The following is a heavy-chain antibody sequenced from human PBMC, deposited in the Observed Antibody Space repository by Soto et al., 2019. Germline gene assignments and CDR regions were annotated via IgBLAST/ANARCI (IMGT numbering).Heavy chain of an antibody. D-gene: IGHD2-15*01. Sequence: QVQLVESGGGVVQPGRSLRLSCAASGFTFSSYAMHWVRQAPGKGLEWVAVISYDGSNKYYADSVKGRFTISRDNSKNTLYLQMNSLRAEDTAVYYCARIGGGGYWGQRTLVTVSS. CDR2: ISYDGSNK. J-gene: IGHJ4*02. CDR3: ARIGGGGY. CDR1: GFTFSSYA. V-gene: IGHV3-30-3*01.